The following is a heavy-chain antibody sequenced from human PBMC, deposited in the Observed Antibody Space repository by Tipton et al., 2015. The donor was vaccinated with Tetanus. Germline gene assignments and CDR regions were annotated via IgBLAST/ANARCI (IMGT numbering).Heavy chain of an antibody. V-gene: IGHV1-18*01. D-gene: IGHD3-10*01. CDR2: ISAYNGKT. J-gene: IGHJ4*02. Sequence: QSGAEVKKPGSSVKVSCEASGGTFSSYVINWVRQAPGQGLEWMGWISAYNGKTKYAQRLQGRVTMTTDRSASTAYMDLRRLRSDDTAVYYCARTFGGSRDYYAIKFWGQGSLVTVSS. CDR1: GGTFSSYV. CDR3: ARTFGGSRDYYAIKF.